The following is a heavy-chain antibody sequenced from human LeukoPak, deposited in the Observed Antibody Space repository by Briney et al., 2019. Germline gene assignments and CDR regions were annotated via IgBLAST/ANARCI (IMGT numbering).Heavy chain of an antibody. CDR1: GGSISSSSYY. D-gene: IGHD2-15*01. J-gene: IGHJ3*02. Sequence: SETLSLTCTVSGGSISSSSYYCGWIRQPPGKGLEWIGSIYYSGSTYYNPSLKSRLTISVDMSKNQFSLKLSSVTAADTAVYYCARDRGYCSGGSCYYLAFDIWGHGTMVTVSS. CDR2: IYYSGST. V-gene: IGHV4-39*07. CDR3: ARDRGYCSGGSCYYLAFDI.